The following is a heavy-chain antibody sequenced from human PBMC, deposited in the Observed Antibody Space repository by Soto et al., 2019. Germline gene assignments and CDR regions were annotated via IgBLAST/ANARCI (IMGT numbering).Heavy chain of an antibody. Sequence: SLRLSCAASGFTFNNYAMSWVRQAPGKGLEWVSAISGSGDSTDYAKSVKGRFTISRDNSENTLYLQMGSLRAEDMALYYCARRGYGSRWPNVYMDVWGKGTTVTVSS. D-gene: IGHD6-13*01. V-gene: IGHV3-64*01. CDR2: ISGSGDST. J-gene: IGHJ6*03. CDR1: GFTFNNYA. CDR3: ARRGYGSRWPNVYMDV.